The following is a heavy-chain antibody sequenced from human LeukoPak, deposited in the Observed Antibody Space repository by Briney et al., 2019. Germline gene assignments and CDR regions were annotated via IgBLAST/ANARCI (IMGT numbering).Heavy chain of an antibody. D-gene: IGHD3-22*01. Sequence: GRSLRLSCAASGFTFSSYGMHWVRQAPGKGLEWVAVIWYDGSNKYYADSVKGRFTISRDNSKNTLYLQMNSLGAEDTAVYYCAKGIFYYDRHGFDYWGQGTLVTVSS. CDR3: AKGIFYYDRHGFDY. V-gene: IGHV3-33*06. CDR1: GFTFSSYG. CDR2: IWYDGSNK. J-gene: IGHJ4*02.